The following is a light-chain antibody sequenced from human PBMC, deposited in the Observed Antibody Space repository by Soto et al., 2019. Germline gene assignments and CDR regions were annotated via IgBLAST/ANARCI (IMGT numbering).Light chain of an antibody. CDR3: QQYNSYSGT. CDR2: DAS. J-gene: IGKJ1*01. V-gene: IGKV1-5*01. CDR1: QSISSC. Sequence: DIQMTQSPSTLSASVGDIVTITCRASQSISSCLAWYQQKPGKAPKLLIYDASSLESGVPARFSGSGSGTEFTLTISSLQPDDFATYYCQQYNSYSGTFGQGTKVEIK.